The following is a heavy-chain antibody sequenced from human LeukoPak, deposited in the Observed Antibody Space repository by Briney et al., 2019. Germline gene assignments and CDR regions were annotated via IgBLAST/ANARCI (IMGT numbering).Heavy chain of an antibody. Sequence: SETLSLTCTVSGDSISSNSYYWGWIRQPPGKGLEWIGSIYYSGASYYNPSLKSRVIISVDTSKNQFSLKLSSVTAADTAVFYCARHYYDSSGYYLESFDIWGQGTMVTVSS. V-gene: IGHV4-39*01. J-gene: IGHJ3*02. CDR2: IYYSGAS. CDR3: ARHYYDSSGYYLESFDI. D-gene: IGHD3-22*01. CDR1: GDSISSNSYY.